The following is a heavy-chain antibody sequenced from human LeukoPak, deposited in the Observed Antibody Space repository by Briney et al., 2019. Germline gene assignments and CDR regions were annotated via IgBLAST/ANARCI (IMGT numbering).Heavy chain of an antibody. D-gene: IGHD2-15*01. Sequence: GGSLRLSCAASGFTFSSYWMSWVRQAPGKGLEWVANIKQDGSEKYYVDSVKGRFTISRDNAKNSLYLQMNSLRAEDKAVYYCAREGRDRWSYYYYYYMDVWGKGTTVTVSS. J-gene: IGHJ6*03. CDR1: GFTFSSYW. CDR2: IKQDGSEK. CDR3: AREGRDRWSYYYYYYMDV. V-gene: IGHV3-7*01.